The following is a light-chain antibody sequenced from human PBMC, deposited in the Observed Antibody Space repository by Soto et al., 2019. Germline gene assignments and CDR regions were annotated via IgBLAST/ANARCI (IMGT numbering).Light chain of an antibody. V-gene: IGKV3-20*01. J-gene: IGKJ5*01. CDR3: QQYGSPPIT. CDR1: QSVSSTY. Sequence: EIVLTQSPGTLSLSPGERATLSCRASQSVSSTYLAWYQQQPGQAPRLLMSGTSNRATGTPDRFSGSGSGTDFTLTISRLEPEDFAVYYYQQYGSPPITFGQGTRLEIK. CDR2: GTS.